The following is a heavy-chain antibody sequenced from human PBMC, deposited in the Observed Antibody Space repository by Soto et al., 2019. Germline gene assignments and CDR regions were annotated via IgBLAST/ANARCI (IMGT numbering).Heavy chain of an antibody. CDR1: GYIFTSYY. CDR2: INPFDGSR. CDR3: ASGQRGSSGYKFDY. Sequence: ASVKVSXKASGYIFTSYYIHWVRQAPGQGLEWMGWINPFDGSRMFAQSFQGRVTMTRDTSTSTVYMELSSLRSEDTAVYYCASGQRGSSGYKFDYWGQGTLVTVSS. D-gene: IGHD3-22*01. V-gene: IGHV1-46*01. J-gene: IGHJ4*02.